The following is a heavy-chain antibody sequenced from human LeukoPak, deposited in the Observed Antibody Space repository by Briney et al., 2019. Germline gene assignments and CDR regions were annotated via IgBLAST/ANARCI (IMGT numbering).Heavy chain of an antibody. J-gene: IGHJ4*02. V-gene: IGHV1-3*01. D-gene: IGHD6-13*01. Sequence: ASVKVSCKASGYTFTSYAMHWVRQAPGQRLEWMGWINAGNGNTKYSQKFQGRVTITRDTSASTAYMELSSLRSEDTAVYYCARGHSSSWSYFDYWGQGTLVTVSS. CDR1: GYTFTSYA. CDR3: ARGHSSSWSYFDY. CDR2: INAGNGNT.